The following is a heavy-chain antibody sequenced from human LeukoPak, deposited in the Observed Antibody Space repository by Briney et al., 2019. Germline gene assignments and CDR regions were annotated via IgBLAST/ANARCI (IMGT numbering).Heavy chain of an antibody. CDR3: AKDRTEYYYDSSGYDY. D-gene: IGHD3-22*01. Sequence: PGGSLRLSCAASGFTVSDNYMSWVRQAPGKGLEWVSAISGSGGSTYYADSVKGRFTISRDNAKNTLYLQMNSLRAEDTAVYYCAKDRTEYYYDSSGYDYWGQGTLVTVSS. V-gene: IGHV3-23*01. J-gene: IGHJ4*02. CDR1: GFTVSDNY. CDR2: ISGSGGST.